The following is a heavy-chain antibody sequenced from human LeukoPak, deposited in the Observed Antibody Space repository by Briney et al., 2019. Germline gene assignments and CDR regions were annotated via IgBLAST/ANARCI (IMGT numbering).Heavy chain of an antibody. D-gene: IGHD6-13*01. CDR3: ARDWVAAAVPDAFDI. CDR1: GGTFSSYA. Sequence: ASVKVSCKASGGTFSSYAISWVRQAPGQGLEWMGRIIPIFGTANYAQKFQGRVTITTDESTSTAYMELSSLRSEDTAVYYCARDWVAAAVPDAFDIWGQGTTVTVSS. J-gene: IGHJ3*02. CDR2: IIPIFGTA. V-gene: IGHV1-69*05.